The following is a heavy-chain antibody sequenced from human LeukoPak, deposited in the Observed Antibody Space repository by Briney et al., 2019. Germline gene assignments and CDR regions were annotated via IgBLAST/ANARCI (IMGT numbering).Heavy chain of an antibody. Sequence: SETLSLTCTVSGGSISSFYWSWIRQPPGKGLEWIGYIYYSGSANYNPSLKSRVTISVDTSKNQFSLKLNSVTAADTAIYYCARAVYRISGTGAPLDYWGQGTLVTVSS. V-gene: IGHV4-59*01. CDR2: IYYSGSA. D-gene: IGHD5-12*01. J-gene: IGHJ4*02. CDR1: GGSISSFY. CDR3: ARAVYRISGTGAPLDY.